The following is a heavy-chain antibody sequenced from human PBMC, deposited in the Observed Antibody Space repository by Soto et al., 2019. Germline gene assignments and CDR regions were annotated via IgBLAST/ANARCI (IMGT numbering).Heavy chain of an antibody. CDR2: ISAYNGNT. Sequence: SVKVSWKDSGCTFTSYGISWVRQAPGQGLEWMGWISAYNGNTNYAQQLQGRVTMTTDTSTSTAYMELRSLRSDDTAVYYCARGVLVREDAFYYYGIDVWGQGTTVTVSS. D-gene: IGHD3-10*01. CDR1: GCTFTSYG. J-gene: IGHJ6*02. V-gene: IGHV1-18*01. CDR3: ARGVLVREDAFYYYGIDV.